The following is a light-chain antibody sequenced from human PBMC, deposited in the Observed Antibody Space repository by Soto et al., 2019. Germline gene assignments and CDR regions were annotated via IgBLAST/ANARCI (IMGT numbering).Light chain of an antibody. V-gene: IGLV2-14*01. CDR2: DVS. CDR1: SSDVGGYNY. J-gene: IGLJ2*01. CDR3: SSYTSSSTLPVV. Sequence: QSALTQPTSVSGSPGQSITISCTGTSSDVGGYNYVSWYQQHPGKAPKLMIYDVSNRPSGVSNRFSGSKSGNTASLTISGLQAEHEADYCCSSYTSSSTLPVVFGGGTKLNVL.